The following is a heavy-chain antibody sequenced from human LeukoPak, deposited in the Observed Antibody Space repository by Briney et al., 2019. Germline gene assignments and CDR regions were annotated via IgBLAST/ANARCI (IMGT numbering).Heavy chain of an antibody. J-gene: IGHJ3*02. V-gene: IGHV4-39*01. Sequence: NPSETLSLTCTVSGGSIGSSNYYWGWIRQPPGKGLEWIGTIYYSGSTYYNPSLKSRVTISVDTSKNQFSLKLSSVTAADTAVYYCARHPRSGYSYGFDAFDIWGQGTMVTVSS. CDR2: IYYSGST. CDR1: GGSIGSSNYY. CDR3: ARHPRSGYSYGFDAFDI. D-gene: IGHD5-18*01.